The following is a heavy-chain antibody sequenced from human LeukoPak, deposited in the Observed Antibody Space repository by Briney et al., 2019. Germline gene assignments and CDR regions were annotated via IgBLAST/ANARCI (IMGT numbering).Heavy chain of an antibody. CDR3: AKSPGRGYSGYDYPY. CDR1: GFTFSSYA. Sequence: GGSLRLSCAASGFTFSSYAMSWVRQAPGKGLEWVSAISGSGRSTYYADSVKGRFTISRDNSKNTLYLQMNSLRAEDTAIYYCAKSPGRGYSGYDYPYWGQGTLVTVSS. D-gene: IGHD5-12*01. V-gene: IGHV3-23*01. J-gene: IGHJ4*02. CDR2: ISGSGRST.